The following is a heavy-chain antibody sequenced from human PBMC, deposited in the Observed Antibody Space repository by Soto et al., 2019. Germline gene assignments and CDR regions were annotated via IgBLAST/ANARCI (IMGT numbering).Heavy chain of an antibody. J-gene: IGHJ4*02. CDR1: GFTFSSYW. D-gene: IGHD6-19*01. V-gene: IGHV3-7*01. Sequence: EVQLVESGGGLVQPGGSLRLSCAASGFTFSSYWMSWVRQAPGQGLEWVANIKQDGSEKYYVDSVKGRFTISRDNAKNSLYLQMNSLRAEDTAVYYCAFGNSSGWYVYWGQGTLVTVST. CDR3: AFGNSSGWYVY. CDR2: IKQDGSEK.